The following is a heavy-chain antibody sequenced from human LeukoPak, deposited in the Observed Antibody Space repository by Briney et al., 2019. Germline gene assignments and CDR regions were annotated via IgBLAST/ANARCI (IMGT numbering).Heavy chain of an antibody. Sequence: PGGSLRLSCAASGFTFSSYAMHWVRQAPGKGLEWVAVISYDGSNKYYADSVKGRFTISRDNSKNTLYLQMNSLRAEDTAVYYCAKDKSRGYSYGCKGHFDYWGQGTLVTVSS. J-gene: IGHJ4*02. CDR2: ISYDGSNK. CDR3: AKDKSRGYSYGCKGHFDY. V-gene: IGHV3-30-3*01. D-gene: IGHD5-18*01. CDR1: GFTFSSYA.